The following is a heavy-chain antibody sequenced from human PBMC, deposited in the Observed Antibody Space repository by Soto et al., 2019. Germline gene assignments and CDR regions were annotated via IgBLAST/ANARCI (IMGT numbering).Heavy chain of an antibody. CDR2: ISYDGSNK. CDR1: GFTFSNAW. J-gene: IGHJ6*02. CDR3: ARDWRILGMDV. V-gene: IGHV3-30*03. Sequence: PGGSLRLSCAASGFTFSNAWMNWVRQAPGKGLEWVAVISYDGSNKYYADSVKGRFTISRDNAKNTLYLQMNSLRAEDTAVYYCARDWRILGMDVWGQGTTVTVSS.